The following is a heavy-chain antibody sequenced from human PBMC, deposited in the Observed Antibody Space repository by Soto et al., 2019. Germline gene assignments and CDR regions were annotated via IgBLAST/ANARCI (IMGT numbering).Heavy chain of an antibody. CDR3: ARHCLLRIAARDYFDY. V-gene: IGHV4-39*01. CDR2: IYYSGST. Sequence: QLQLQESGPGLVKPSETLSLTCTVSGGSISSSSYYWGWIRQPPRKGLEWIGSIYYSGSTYYNLSLKRRVTISVDTSKNQFSLKLSSVTAADTAVYYCARHCLLRIAARDYFDYWGQGTLVTVSS. CDR1: GGSISSSSYY. J-gene: IGHJ4*02. D-gene: IGHD6-6*01.